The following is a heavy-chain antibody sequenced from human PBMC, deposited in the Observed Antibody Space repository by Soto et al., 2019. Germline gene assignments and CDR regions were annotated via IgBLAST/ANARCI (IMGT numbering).Heavy chain of an antibody. CDR3: ERLIYDSSGYYYVPNGMDV. J-gene: IGHJ6*02. Sequence: GESLKISCKGPGYSFTSYWISWVRQMPGKGLERMGRIDPSDSHTNYSPSFQGHVTISADKSISTAYLQWSSLKASDTAMYYCERLIYDSSGYYYVPNGMDVWGQGTTVTVSS. V-gene: IGHV5-10-1*01. D-gene: IGHD3-22*01. CDR1: GYSFTSYW. CDR2: IDPSDSHT.